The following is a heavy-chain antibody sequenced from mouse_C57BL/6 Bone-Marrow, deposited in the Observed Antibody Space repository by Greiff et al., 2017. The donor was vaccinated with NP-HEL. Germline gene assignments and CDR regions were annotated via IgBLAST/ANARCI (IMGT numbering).Heavy chain of an antibody. J-gene: IGHJ4*01. V-gene: IGHV1-19*01. CDR2: INPYNGGT. CDR3: ARIYWDYDVDD. D-gene: IGHD2-4*01. Sequence: EVKLVESGPVLVKPGASVKMSCKASGYTFTDYYMNWVKQSHGKSLEWIGVINPYNGGTSYNQKFKGKATLTVDKSSSTAYMELNSLTSEDAAVYYCARIYWDYDVDDWGQGTSVTGSA. CDR1: GYTFTDYY.